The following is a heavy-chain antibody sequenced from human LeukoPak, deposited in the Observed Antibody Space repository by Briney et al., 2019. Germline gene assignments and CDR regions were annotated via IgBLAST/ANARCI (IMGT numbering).Heavy chain of an antibody. CDR3: ARDGNIVANRAPCYFDY. D-gene: IGHD5-12*01. J-gene: IGHJ4*02. Sequence: SVKVSCKASGGTFSSYAISWVRQAPGQGLEWMGGIIPIFGTANYAQKFQGRVTITADESTSTAYMELSSLRSEDTAVYYCARDGNIVANRAPCYFDYWGQGTLVTVSS. CDR2: IIPIFGTA. CDR1: GGTFSSYA. V-gene: IGHV1-69*13.